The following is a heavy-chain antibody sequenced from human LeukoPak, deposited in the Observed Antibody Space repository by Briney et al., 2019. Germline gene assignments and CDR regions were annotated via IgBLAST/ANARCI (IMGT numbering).Heavy chain of an antibody. D-gene: IGHD3-10*01. V-gene: IGHV3-21*01. Sequence: GGSLRLSCAASGFTFSSYSMNWVRQAPGKGLEWVSSISSSSSYIYYADSVKGRSTISRDNAKNSLYLQMNSLRAEDTAVYYCAKMSGGYFDYWGQGALVTVSS. CDR1: GFTFSSYS. CDR3: AKMSGGYFDY. J-gene: IGHJ4*02. CDR2: ISSSSSYI.